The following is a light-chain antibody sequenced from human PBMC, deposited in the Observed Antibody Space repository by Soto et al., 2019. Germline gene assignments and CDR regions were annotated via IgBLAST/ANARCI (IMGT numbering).Light chain of an antibody. J-gene: IGKJ1*01. Sequence: DIQMTQSPSSLSASVGDRVTITCRASQGISNYLAWYQQIPGKVPKLLISAASTLQSGVTSRFSGCGSGTDFTLTISGLQPEDGATYYCQEYDSFPRTFGQGTKVEIK. CDR1: QGISNY. CDR3: QEYDSFPRT. CDR2: AAS. V-gene: IGKV1-27*01.